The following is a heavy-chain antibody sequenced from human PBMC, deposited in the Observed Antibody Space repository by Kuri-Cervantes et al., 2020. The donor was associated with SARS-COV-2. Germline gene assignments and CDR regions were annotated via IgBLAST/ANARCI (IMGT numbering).Heavy chain of an antibody. CDR3: ASHRHWNSGDAFDI. Sequence: SETLSLTCAVSGGSISSSNWWSWVRQPPGKGLEWIGDIYHSGSTNSNPSLKSRLTISEDKSKNQFSLKLSSVTAADTSVYYCASHRHWNSGDAFDIWGQGTMVTVSS. D-gene: IGHD1-7*01. J-gene: IGHJ3*02. V-gene: IGHV4-4*02. CDR1: GGSISSSNW. CDR2: IYHSGST.